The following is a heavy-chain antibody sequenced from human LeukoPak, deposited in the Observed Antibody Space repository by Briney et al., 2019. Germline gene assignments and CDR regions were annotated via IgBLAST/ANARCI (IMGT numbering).Heavy chain of an antibody. CDR2: INSDGSST. V-gene: IGHV3-74*01. J-gene: IGHJ4*02. CDR3: AREGRLRSPLSFDY. CDR1: GFTFSSYW. Sequence: GGSLRLSCAASGFTFSSYWMHWARQAPGKGLVWVSRINSDGSSTSYADSVKGRFTISRDNAKNTLYLQMNSLRAEDTAVYYCAREGRLRSPLSFDYWGQGTLVTVSS. D-gene: IGHD2/OR15-2a*01.